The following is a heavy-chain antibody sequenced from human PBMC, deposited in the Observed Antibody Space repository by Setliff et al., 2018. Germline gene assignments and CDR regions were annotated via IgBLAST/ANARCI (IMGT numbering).Heavy chain of an antibody. J-gene: IGHJ4*02. CDR1: DGSISSSTYY. D-gene: IGHD5-12*01. CDR2: FSHSGSP. V-gene: IGHV4-39*01. CDR3: VSHEVGTMKDY. Sequence: SETRSLTGTVSDGSISSSTYYWGWIRQPPEKRREWIARFSHSGSPDYNPSLTCRVPIAVDTAKNQFPLRLRSVPATATAVYSCVSHEVGTMKDYLGQGTLVTVSS.